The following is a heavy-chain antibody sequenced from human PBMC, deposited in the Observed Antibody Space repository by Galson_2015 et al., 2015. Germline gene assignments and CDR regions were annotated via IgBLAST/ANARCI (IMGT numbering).Heavy chain of an antibody. V-gene: IGHV3-21*01. CDR1: GFTFSSYR. Sequence: SLRLSCAASGFTFSSYRMNWVRQAPGKGLEWVSSISSSSSYIYYADSVKGRFTISRDNAKNSLYLQMNSLRAEDTAVYYCHVVVVPAAPGDYWGQGTLVTVSS. CDR2: ISSSSSYI. D-gene: IGHD2-2*01. CDR3: HVVVVPAAPGDY. J-gene: IGHJ4*02.